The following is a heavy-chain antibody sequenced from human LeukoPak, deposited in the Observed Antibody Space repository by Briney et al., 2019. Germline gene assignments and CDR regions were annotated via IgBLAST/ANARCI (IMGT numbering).Heavy chain of an antibody. Sequence: GGSPRLSCAASGFTFRDYWMHWVRQAPGKGLVWVARINGDGSSTTYVESVRGRFTISRDNAKKTLYLQMNSLRAEDAAVYYCARDMYSMSSAPGAYWGQGTLVTVSS. V-gene: IGHV3-74*01. J-gene: IGHJ4*02. CDR3: ARDMYSMSSAPGAY. CDR1: GFTFRDYW. D-gene: IGHD4-11*01. CDR2: INGDGSST.